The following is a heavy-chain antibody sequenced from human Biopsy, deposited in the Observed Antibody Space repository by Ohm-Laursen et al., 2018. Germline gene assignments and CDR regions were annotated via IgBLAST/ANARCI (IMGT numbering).Heavy chain of an antibody. D-gene: IGHD3-9*01. J-gene: IGHJ1*01. CDR3: ATKLTGYFHH. Sequence: VKISCKAPGGTFSNYGVNWVRQAPGQGLEWLGGNIPILGTGNYAQKFQDRVTVAADTSTSTATMELRSLRSDDTAVYYCATKLTGYFHHWGQGILVIVSS. CDR1: GGTFSNYG. V-gene: IGHV1-69*13. CDR2: NIPILGTG.